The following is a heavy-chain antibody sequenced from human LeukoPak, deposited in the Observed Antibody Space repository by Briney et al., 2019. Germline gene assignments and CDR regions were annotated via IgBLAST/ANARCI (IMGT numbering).Heavy chain of an antibody. CDR2: IDWDDDI. CDR1: GFSLSTSGMR. Sequence: SGPALVKPTQTLTLTCTFSGFSLSTSGMRVNWIRQPPGKALEWLARIDWDDDIFYSTSLKTRLTISKDTSKNQVVLTMTNMDPVDTATYYCARMTQDSSSLFEYWGQGTLVTVSS. D-gene: IGHD3-22*01. CDR3: ARMTQDSSSLFEY. V-gene: IGHV2-70*04. J-gene: IGHJ4*02.